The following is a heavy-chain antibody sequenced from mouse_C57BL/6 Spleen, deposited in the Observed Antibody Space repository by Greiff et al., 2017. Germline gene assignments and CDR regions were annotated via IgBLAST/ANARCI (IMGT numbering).Heavy chain of an antibody. D-gene: IGHD2-4*01. CDR2: INPSNGGT. J-gene: IGHJ1*03. V-gene: IGHV1-53*01. CDR3: ARVDYDEDAYWYFDV. CDR1: GYTFTSYW. Sequence: QVHVKQPGTELVKPGASVKLSCKASGYTFTSYWMHWVKQRPGQGLEWIGNINPSNGGTNYNEKFKSKATLTVDKSSSTAYMQLSSLTSEDSAVYYCARVDYDEDAYWYFDVWGTGTTVTVSS.